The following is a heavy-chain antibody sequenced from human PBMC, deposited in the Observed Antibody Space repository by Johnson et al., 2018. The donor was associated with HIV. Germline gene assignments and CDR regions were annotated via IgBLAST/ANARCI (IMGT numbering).Heavy chain of an antibody. Sequence: QVQLVESGGGVVQPGRSLRLSCAASGFTFSSYAMHWVRQAPGKGLEWVAVISYDGSNKYYADSVKGRFTISRDNSKTTLYLQMNSLRAEDTAVYYWARAKGWELRDAFDIWGQGTMVTVSS. CDR2: ISYDGSNK. CDR3: ARAKGWELRDAFDI. D-gene: IGHD1-26*01. V-gene: IGHV3-30*04. J-gene: IGHJ3*02. CDR1: GFTFSSYA.